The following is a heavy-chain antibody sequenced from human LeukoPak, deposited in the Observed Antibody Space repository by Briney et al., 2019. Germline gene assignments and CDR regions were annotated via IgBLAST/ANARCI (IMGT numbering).Heavy chain of an antibody. Sequence: PGASLRLSCAASGFTFSSYVMSWVRQAPGKGQEWVSTISGSGGSTYYADSVKGRFTISRDNSKNTLYLQMNRLRAEDTAVYYCAKLSNQGAYCTNGVCYNGAFDIWGQGTMVTVSS. CDR2: ISGSGGST. CDR3: AKLSNQGAYCTNGVCYNGAFDI. V-gene: IGHV3-23*01. CDR1: GFTFSSYV. J-gene: IGHJ3*02. D-gene: IGHD2-8*01.